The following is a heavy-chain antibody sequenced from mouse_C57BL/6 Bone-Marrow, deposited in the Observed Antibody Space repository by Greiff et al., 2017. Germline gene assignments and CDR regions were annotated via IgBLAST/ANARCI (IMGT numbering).Heavy chain of an antibody. CDR1: GFTFSSYG. Sequence: EVKLMESGGDLVKPGGSLKLSCAASGFTFSSYGMSWVRQTPDKRLEWVATISSGGSYTFYPDSVKGRFTISRDNAKNTLYLQMSSLKSEDTAMXYCARRDYGSNFDYWGQGTTLTVSS. V-gene: IGHV5-6*01. CDR2: ISSGGSYT. CDR3: ARRDYGSNFDY. J-gene: IGHJ2*01. D-gene: IGHD1-1*01.